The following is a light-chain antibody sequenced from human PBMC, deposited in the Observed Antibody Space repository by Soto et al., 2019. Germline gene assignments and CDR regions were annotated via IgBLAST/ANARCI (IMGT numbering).Light chain of an antibody. J-gene: IGKJ1*01. CDR2: DAS. CDR1: QSVSSY. V-gene: IGKV3-11*01. CDR3: QQRSNWPPT. Sequence: ESVLTQSPATLCLSPGERATLSCRASQSVSSYLAWYQQKPGQAPRLLIYDASTRATGIPARFSGSGSGTDFTLTITSLEPEDFAVYYCQQRSNWPPTFGQGTKVDI.